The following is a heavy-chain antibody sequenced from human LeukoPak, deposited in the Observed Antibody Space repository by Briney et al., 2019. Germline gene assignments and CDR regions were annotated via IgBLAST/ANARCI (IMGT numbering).Heavy chain of an antibody. CDR1: GGSISRSRDY. Sequence: SEILSLTRSVSGGSISRSRDYWGWIRQSPGEGLEWIATIYYDGSTYYNPSLKSRVTISLDTSRNQFSLNLSSVTAADTAVYYCTRDRQLEWFYSWGQGTLVTVSS. V-gene: IGHV4-39*07. D-gene: IGHD3-10*01. CDR2: IYYDGST. J-gene: IGHJ5*01. CDR3: TRDRQLEWFYS.